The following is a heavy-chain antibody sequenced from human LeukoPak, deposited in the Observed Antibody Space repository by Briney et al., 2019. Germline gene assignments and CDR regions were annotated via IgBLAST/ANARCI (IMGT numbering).Heavy chain of an antibody. J-gene: IGHJ4*02. Sequence: GGSLRLSCAASGFTFGSYGMHWVRQAPGKGLEWVAFIRYDGSNKYYADSVKGRFTISRDNSKNTLYLQMNRLRAEDMAVYYCAKDFSVYYYDSRVLDYWGQGTLVTVSS. D-gene: IGHD3-22*01. CDR3: AKDFSVYYYDSRVLDY. CDR2: IRYDGSNK. CDR1: GFTFGSYG. V-gene: IGHV3-30*02.